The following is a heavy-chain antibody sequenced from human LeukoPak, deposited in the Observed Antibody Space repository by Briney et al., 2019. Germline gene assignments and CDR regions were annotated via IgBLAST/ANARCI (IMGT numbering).Heavy chain of an antibody. CDR2: ISYSGST. CDR1: GGSISGYY. CDR3: VRDFNDYYYYYYMDV. D-gene: IGHD1-1*01. J-gene: IGHJ6*03. Sequence: SETLSLTCTVSGGSISGYYWSWFRQPPGKGLEWIGFISYSGSTNYNPSLKSRVTMSADTSKNQFSLKLSSVTAADTAVYYCVRDFNDYYYYYYMDVWGKGTTVTVSS. V-gene: IGHV4-59*12.